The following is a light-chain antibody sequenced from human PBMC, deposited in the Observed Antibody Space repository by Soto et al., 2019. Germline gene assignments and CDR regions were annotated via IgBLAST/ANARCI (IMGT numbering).Light chain of an antibody. Sequence: TQSPSTVSLSPGDRATLPCRASQSVSSNKLAWYQQKPGQAPRLLIYAASTLQSGVPSRFSGSGSGTDFTLTINSLQPEDVATYYCQKYDSAPFTFGPGTKVDIK. CDR2: AAS. J-gene: IGKJ3*01. CDR1: QSVSSNK. V-gene: IGKV1-27*01. CDR3: QKYDSAPFT.